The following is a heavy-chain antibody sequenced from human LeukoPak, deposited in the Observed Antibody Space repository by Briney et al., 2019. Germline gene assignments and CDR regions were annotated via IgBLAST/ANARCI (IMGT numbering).Heavy chain of an antibody. CDR1: GFTFSSYW. Sequence: PGGSLRLSCAASGFTFSSYWMSWVRQAPGKGLEWVANIKQDGSEKYYVDSVKGRFTISRDNAKDSLYLQMNSLRAEDTAVYYCARDPWYYYDSSGYSPGAFDIWGQGTMVTVSS. D-gene: IGHD3-22*01. CDR2: IKQDGSEK. J-gene: IGHJ3*02. CDR3: ARDPWYYYDSSGYSPGAFDI. V-gene: IGHV3-7*01.